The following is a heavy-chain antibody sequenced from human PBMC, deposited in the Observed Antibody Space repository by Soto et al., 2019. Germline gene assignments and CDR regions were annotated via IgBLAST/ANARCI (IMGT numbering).Heavy chain of an antibody. D-gene: IGHD1-7*01. Sequence: PGGSLRLSCAASGFTFSSYWMSWVRQAPGKGLEWVANIKQDGSEKYYVDSVKGRFTISRDNAKNSLYLQMNSLRAEDTAVYYCASTQPELLHYYYGMDVWGQGTTVTVSS. CDR3: ASTQPELLHYYYGMDV. V-gene: IGHV3-7*03. CDR2: IKQDGSEK. J-gene: IGHJ6*02. CDR1: GFTFSSYW.